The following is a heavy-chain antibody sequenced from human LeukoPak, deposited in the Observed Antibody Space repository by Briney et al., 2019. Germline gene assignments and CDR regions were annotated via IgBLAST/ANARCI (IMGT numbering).Heavy chain of an antibody. D-gene: IGHD3-9*01. CDR3: AKAHKRYFDWLPQLDY. CDR1: GFTFSSYG. J-gene: IGHJ4*02. CDR2: ISYDGSNK. Sequence: GRSLRLSCAASGFTFSSYGMHWVRQAPGEGLEWVAVISYDGSNKYYADSVKGRFTISRDNSKNTLYLQMNSLRAEDTAVYYCAKAHKRYFDWLPQLDYWGQGTLVTVSS. V-gene: IGHV3-30*18.